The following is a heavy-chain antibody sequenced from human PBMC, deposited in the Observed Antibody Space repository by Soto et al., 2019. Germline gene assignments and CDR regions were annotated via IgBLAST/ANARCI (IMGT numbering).Heavy chain of an antibody. D-gene: IGHD3-16*01. CDR3: ARDRNRVGGHNWFDS. J-gene: IGHJ5*01. V-gene: IGHV3-33*01. Sequence: VQLVESGGGVVQPGRSLTLSCAASGFTFNNYGMHWVRQAPGKGLEWVAIIWDNGSTKYYADSVKGRFTISRDTSKSTLYLQMNSLRDEDTAIYFCARDRNRVGGHNWFDSWGQGTLVTVSS. CDR1: GFTFNNYG. CDR2: IWDNGSTK.